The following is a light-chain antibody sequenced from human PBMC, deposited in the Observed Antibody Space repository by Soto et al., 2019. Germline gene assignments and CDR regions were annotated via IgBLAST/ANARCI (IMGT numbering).Light chain of an antibody. CDR1: SSDVGGYNY. CDR2: EVT. J-gene: IGLJ2*01. CDR3: SSYTPSTTV. Sequence: QSALTQPASVSGSPGQSITISCTGTSSDVGGYNYVSWYQQHPDKAPKLMIYEVTNRPSGVSNRFSGSKSGNTASLTISGLQADDEADYYCSSYTPSTTVFGGGTKVTVL. V-gene: IGLV2-14*01.